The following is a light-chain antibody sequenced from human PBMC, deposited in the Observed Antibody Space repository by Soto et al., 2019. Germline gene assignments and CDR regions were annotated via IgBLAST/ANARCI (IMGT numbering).Light chain of an antibody. V-gene: IGKV3-15*01. Sequence: EIVMTQSPATLSVSPGERATLSCRASQSVSSNLAWYQQKPDQAPRLLIYGASSRATGVPARFSGRGSGTEFTLTISSLQSEDCATYYCQQYNHWPWTFGQGTKVEVK. CDR2: GAS. CDR3: QQYNHWPWT. J-gene: IGKJ1*01. CDR1: QSVSSN.